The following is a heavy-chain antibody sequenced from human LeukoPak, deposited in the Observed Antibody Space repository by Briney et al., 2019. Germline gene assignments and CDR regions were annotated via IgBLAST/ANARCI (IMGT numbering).Heavy chain of an antibody. CDR1: GGSISSYY. V-gene: IGHV4-59*01. D-gene: IGHD3-16*01. J-gene: IGHJ3*01. CDR3: AREGRGGYV. CDR2: IYYSGST. Sequence: PSETLSLTCTVSGGSISSYYWSWMRQPPGKGLEWIGYIYYSGSTNYNPSLKSRVTISVDTSKNQFSLKLSSVTAADTAVYYCAREGRGGYVWGQGTMVTVSS.